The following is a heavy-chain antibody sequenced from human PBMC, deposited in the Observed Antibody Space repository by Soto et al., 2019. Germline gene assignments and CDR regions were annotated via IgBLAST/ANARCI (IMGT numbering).Heavy chain of an antibody. V-gene: IGHV3-33*01. J-gene: IGHJ4*02. Sequence: QVHLVESGGGVVQPGRSLRLSCAASGFTFNTYAMHWVRQAPGKGLEWVAVIWYDGSNKYYAESVRGRFTISRDNSKNTRFLQMDSLIVDDTAIYYCARSPQWELSIRADYWGQGTLVTVSS. CDR2: IWYDGSNK. D-gene: IGHD1-26*01. CDR3: ARSPQWELSIRADY. CDR1: GFTFNTYA.